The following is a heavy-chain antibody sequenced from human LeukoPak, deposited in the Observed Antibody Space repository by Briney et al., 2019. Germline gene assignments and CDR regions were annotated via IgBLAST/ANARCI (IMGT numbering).Heavy chain of an antibody. V-gene: IGHV4-59*01. CDR2: IYYSGST. CDR1: GGSISSYY. CDR3: ARESRYYDSETYYYYGMDV. J-gene: IGHJ6*02. Sequence: PSETLSLTCTVSGGSISSYYWSWIRQPPGKGLEWIGYIYYSGSTNYHPSLKSRVTISVDTSKNQFSLKLSSVTAADTAVYYCARESRYYDSETYYYYGMDVWGQGTTVTVSS. D-gene: IGHD3-3*01.